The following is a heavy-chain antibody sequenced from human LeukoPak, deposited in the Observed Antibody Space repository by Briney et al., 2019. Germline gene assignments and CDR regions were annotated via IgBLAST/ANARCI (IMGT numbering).Heavy chain of an antibody. CDR1: GFTFSIYG. D-gene: IGHD1-20*01. V-gene: IGHV3-21*01. J-gene: IGHJ4*02. CDR3: ARAHNWKYGTFDY. Sequence: GGSLRLSCAASGFTFSIYGMTWVRQAPGKGLEWVAGISSSGISGPTTYYADSVKGRFTISRDNAKNSLYLQMNSLRVEDTAVYYCARAHNWKYGTFDYWGQGTLVTVSS. CDR2: ISSSGISGPTT.